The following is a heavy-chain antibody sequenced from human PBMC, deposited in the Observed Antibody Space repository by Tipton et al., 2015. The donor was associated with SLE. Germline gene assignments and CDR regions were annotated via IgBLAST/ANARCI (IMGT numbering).Heavy chain of an antibody. J-gene: IGHJ3*01. V-gene: IGHV4-4*07. CDR2: IYPTGIT. Sequence: TLSLTCIVSGDSISGHYWSWIRQPADRGLEWIGRIYPTGITIYRPSLKSRVTMSVDTSKNQFSLNLASVTAADTAVYYCARGNYDSSGPNDAFDVWGQGTMVIVSS. CDR1: GDSISGHY. D-gene: IGHD3-22*01. CDR3: ARGNYDSSGPNDAFDV.